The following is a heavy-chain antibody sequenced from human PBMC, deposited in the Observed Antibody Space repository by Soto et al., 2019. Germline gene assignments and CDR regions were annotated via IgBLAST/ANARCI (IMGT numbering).Heavy chain of an antibody. Sequence: SQTLSLTCAISGDSVSSNSAAWNWIRQSPSRGLEWLGRTYYRSKWYNDYAVSVKSRITINPDTSKNQFSLQLNSVTPEGTAVYYCAREEYSRSARPPYYFDYWGQGPLVTVSS. J-gene: IGHJ4*02. V-gene: IGHV6-1*01. CDR3: AREEYSRSARPPYYFDY. CDR2: TYYRSKWYN. D-gene: IGHD6-6*01. CDR1: GDSVSSNSAA.